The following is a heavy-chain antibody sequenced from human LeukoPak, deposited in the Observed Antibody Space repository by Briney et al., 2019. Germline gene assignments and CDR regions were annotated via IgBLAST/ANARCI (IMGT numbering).Heavy chain of an antibody. V-gene: IGHV4-39*01. CDR1: GGSISSSSYY. J-gene: IGHJ4*02. CDR3: ATPFTMVRGVPFDY. D-gene: IGHD3-10*01. Sequence: PSETLSLTCTVSGGSISSSSYYWGWIRQPPGKGLEWIGSIYHSGSTYYNPSLKSRVTISVDTSKNQFSLKLSSVTAADTAVYYCATPFTMVRGVPFDYWGQGTLVTVSS. CDR2: IYHSGST.